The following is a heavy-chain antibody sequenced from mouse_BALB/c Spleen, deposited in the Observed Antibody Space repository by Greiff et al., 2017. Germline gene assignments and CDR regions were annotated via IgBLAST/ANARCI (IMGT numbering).Heavy chain of an antibody. CDR2: ISSGGSYT. D-gene: IGHD1-1*01. CDR1: GFTFSSYG. V-gene: IGHV5-6*01. CDR3: AREENYYGSSYDY. Sequence: EVQGVESGGDLVKPGGSLKLSCAASGFTFSSYGMSWVRKTPDKRLEWVATISSGGSYTYYSDSVKGRFTISRDNAKNTLYLQMSSLKSEDTAMYYCAREENYYGSSYDYWGQGTTLTVSS. J-gene: IGHJ2*01.